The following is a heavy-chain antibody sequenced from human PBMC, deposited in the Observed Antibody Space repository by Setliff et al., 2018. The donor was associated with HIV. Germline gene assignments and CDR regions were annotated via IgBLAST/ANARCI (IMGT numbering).Heavy chain of an antibody. CDR1: GGSISSGTYY. CDR3: ARHVTVVAYFETLAGSFNY. CDR2: MYYSGST. J-gene: IGHJ4*02. Sequence: LSLTCTVSGGSISSGTYYWGWIRQPPGKGLEYIGTMYYSGSTYYTPSLRSRVTISVDTSKNHISLRLSSVTAADTAVYYCARHVTVVAYFETLAGSFNYWGQGTLVTVSS. V-gene: IGHV4-39*01. D-gene: IGHD2-21*01.